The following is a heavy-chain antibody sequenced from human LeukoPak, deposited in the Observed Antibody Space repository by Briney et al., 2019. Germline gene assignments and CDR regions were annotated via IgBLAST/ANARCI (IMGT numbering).Heavy chain of an antibody. Sequence: GGSLRLSCAASGFTFSSYSMNWVRQAPGKGLEWVSSISSSSSYIYYADSVKGRFTISRDNAKNSLYLQMNSLRAEDTAVYYCARSGPGSYYGLFDYWGQGTLVTVSS. J-gene: IGHJ4*02. V-gene: IGHV3-21*01. CDR2: ISSSSSYI. CDR3: ARSGPGSYYGLFDY. CDR1: GFTFSSYS. D-gene: IGHD1-26*01.